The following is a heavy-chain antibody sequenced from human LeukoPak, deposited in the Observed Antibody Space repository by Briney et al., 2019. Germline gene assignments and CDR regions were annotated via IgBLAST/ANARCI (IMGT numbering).Heavy chain of an antibody. J-gene: IGHJ6*03. V-gene: IGHV1-69*05. CDR1: GGTFRNYA. D-gene: IGHD1-26*01. CDR3: ARGSGVGAARGHYYYFMDV. Sequence: ASVTVSCKASGGTFRNYAISWVRQAPGQGLEWLGGTIPVFGSTDYAQRFLDRLTITTDESTSTSYMQLSSLQSDDTAVYYCARGSGVGAARGHYYYFMDVWGKGTTVTVSS. CDR2: TIPVFGST.